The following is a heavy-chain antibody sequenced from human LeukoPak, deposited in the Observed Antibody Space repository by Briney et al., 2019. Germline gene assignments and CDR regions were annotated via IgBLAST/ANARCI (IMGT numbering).Heavy chain of an antibody. CDR2: IIPILGIA. Sequence: ASVKVSCKASGGTFSSYAISWVRQAPGQGLEWMGRIIPILGIANYAQKFQGRVTITADKSTSTAYMELSSLRSEDTAVYYCARDGCSSTSCYSYYYYYGMDVWGQGTTVTVSS. J-gene: IGHJ6*02. D-gene: IGHD2-2*01. CDR3: ARDGCSSTSCYSYYYYYGMDV. CDR1: GGTFSSYA. V-gene: IGHV1-69*04.